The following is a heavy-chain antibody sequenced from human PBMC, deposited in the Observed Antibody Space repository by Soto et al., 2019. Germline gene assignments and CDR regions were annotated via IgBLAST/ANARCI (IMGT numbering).Heavy chain of an antibody. Sequence: QVQLVQSGAEVKKPGSSVKVSCKASGGTSSSNAISWVRQAPGQGLEWMGGIIPIYASPNYAQNFQGRVTVTADKATSTAYLELSRLKFADSAIYYCAVTVTGSRSALAHWGRGTLVIVSS. CDR3: AVTVTGSRSALAH. J-gene: IGHJ4*02. V-gene: IGHV1-69*06. CDR2: IIPIYASP. D-gene: IGHD3-9*01. CDR1: GGTSSSNA.